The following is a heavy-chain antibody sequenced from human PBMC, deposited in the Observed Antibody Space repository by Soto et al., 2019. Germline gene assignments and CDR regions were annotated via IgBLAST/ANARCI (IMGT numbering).Heavy chain of an antibody. V-gene: IGHV4-34*01. CDR1: GLD. CDR2: INHSGST. D-gene: IGHD5-12*01. Sequence: GLDGRRIRKKTRKGLEWIGEINHSGSTNYNPSLKSRVTISVATSKNQFSLKLSSVTAADTAVYYCARDILATLSNYYYCYGLEVWRQGSTVP. CDR3: ARDILATLSNYYYCYGLEV. J-gene: IGHJ6*02.